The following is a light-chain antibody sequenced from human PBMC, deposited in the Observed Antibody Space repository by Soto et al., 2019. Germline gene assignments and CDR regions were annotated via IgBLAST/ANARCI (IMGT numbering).Light chain of an antibody. Sequence: DIQMTQSPSSLSASVGDRVTITCRASQSISSYLNWYQQKPGKAPKLLIYAASSSQSGVPSRFSGSGSGKDFTLNISSLQPEDFATYYCQQSYSTPPGTFGPGTKVDIK. CDR1: QSISSY. V-gene: IGKV1-39*01. CDR2: AAS. J-gene: IGKJ3*01. CDR3: QQSYSTPPGT.